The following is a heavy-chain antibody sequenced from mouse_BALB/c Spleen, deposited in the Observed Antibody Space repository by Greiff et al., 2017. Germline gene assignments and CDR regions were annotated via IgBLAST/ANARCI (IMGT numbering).Heavy chain of an antibody. CDR1: GYTFTSYW. CDR3: ASEVRRGDYFDY. V-gene: IGHV1-61*01. J-gene: IGHJ2*01. D-gene: IGHD2-14*01. CDR2: IDPSDSET. Sequence: VQLQESGAELVRPGASVKLSCKASGYTFTSYWMNWVKQRPGQGLEWIGMIDPSDSETHYNQMFKDKATLTVDKSSSTAYMQLSSLTSEDSAVYYCASEVRRGDYFDYWGQGTTLTVSS.